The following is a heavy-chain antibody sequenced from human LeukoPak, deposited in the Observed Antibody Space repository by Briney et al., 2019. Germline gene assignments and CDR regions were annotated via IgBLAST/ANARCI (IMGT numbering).Heavy chain of an antibody. J-gene: IGHJ4*02. CDR2: IIPIFGTA. Sequence: SVKVSCKASGGTFSSYAISWVRQAPGQGLEWMGGIIPIFGTANYAQKFQGRVTITADESTSTAYMELSSLRSEDTAAYYCARALCTSCSMYYFDYWGQGTLVTVSS. V-gene: IGHV1-69*13. CDR1: GGTFSSYA. CDR3: ARALCTSCSMYYFDY. D-gene: IGHD2-2*01.